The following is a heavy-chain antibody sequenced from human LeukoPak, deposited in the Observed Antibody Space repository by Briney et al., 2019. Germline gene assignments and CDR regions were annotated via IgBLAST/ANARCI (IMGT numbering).Heavy chain of an antibody. CDR2: ISSSGSTI. Sequence: PGGSLRLSXAASGFTFSSYEMNWVRQAPGKGLEWVSYISSSGSTIYYADSVKGRFTISRDNAKNSLYLQMNSLRAEDTAVYYCARDAPSVAVAAFAELFDYWGLGTLVTVSS. CDR1: GFTFSSYE. J-gene: IGHJ4*02. D-gene: IGHD6-19*01. V-gene: IGHV3-48*03. CDR3: ARDAPSVAVAAFAELFDY.